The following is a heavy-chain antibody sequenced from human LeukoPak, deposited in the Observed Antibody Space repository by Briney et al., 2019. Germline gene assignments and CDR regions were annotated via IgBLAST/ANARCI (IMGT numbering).Heavy chain of an antibody. Sequence: ASVKVSCKASGYTFTGYYMHWVRQVPGQGLEWMGWINPNSGGTNYAQKFQGWVTMTRDTSISTAYMELSRLRSDDTAVYYCARDCSSTSIRESVAFDIWGQGTMVTVSS. D-gene: IGHD2-2*01. CDR2: INPNSGGT. V-gene: IGHV1-2*04. CDR1: GYTFTGYY. CDR3: ARDCSSTSIRESVAFDI. J-gene: IGHJ3*02.